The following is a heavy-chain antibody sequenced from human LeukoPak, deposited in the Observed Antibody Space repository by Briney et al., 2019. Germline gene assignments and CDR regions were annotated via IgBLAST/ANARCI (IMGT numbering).Heavy chain of an antibody. Sequence: LPVGSLRFSFAAPGFTFSSYEINWFRDAPGLFLHLVSYISSSGSTIYYADSVKGRFTISRDNAKNSLYLQMNSLRAEDTAVYYCAELGITMIGGVWGKGTTVTISS. V-gene: IGHV3-48*03. CDR1: GFTFSSYE. CDR3: AELGITMIGGV. D-gene: IGHD3-10*02. J-gene: IGHJ6*04. CDR2: ISSSGSTI.